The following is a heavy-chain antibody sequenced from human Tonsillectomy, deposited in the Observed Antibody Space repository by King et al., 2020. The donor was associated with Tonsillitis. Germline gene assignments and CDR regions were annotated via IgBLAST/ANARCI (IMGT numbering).Heavy chain of an antibody. V-gene: IGHV3-23*04. J-gene: IGHJ4*02. CDR2: ISGSGGST. CDR3: AKGVRDDYGATSPFDY. CDR1: GFTFSSYA. Sequence: VQLVESGGGLVQPGGSLRLSCAASGFTFSSYAMSWVRQAPGKGLEWVSAISGSGGSTYYADSVKGRFTISRDNSKNTLYLQMNSLRAEDTAVYYWAKGVRDDYGATSPFDYWGQGTLVTVSS. D-gene: IGHD4-17*01.